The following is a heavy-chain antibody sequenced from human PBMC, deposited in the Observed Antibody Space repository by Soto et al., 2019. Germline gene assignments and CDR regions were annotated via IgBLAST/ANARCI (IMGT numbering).Heavy chain of an antibody. J-gene: IGHJ4*02. CDR1: GGSISSYY. Sequence: SETLSLTCTVSGGSISSYYWSWIRQPPGKGLEWIGYIYYSGSTNYNPSLKSRVTISVDTSKNQFSLKLSSVTAADTAVYYCARGVAAAGTLGYWGQGTLVT. CDR2: IYYSGST. CDR3: ARGVAAAGTLGY. V-gene: IGHV4-59*01. D-gene: IGHD6-13*01.